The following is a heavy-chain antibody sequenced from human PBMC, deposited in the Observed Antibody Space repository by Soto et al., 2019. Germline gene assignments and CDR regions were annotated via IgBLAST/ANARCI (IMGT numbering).Heavy chain of an antibody. CDR3: ARGLITGSHYSGGWYYFDS. CDR1: GESFSGYI. J-gene: IGHJ4*02. D-gene: IGHD6-19*01. CDR2: INHSGSA. V-gene: IGHV4-34*01. Sequence: QVQLQQSGAGLLKPSETLSLTCAVYGESFSGYIWTWIRQTPGKGLQWIGQINHSGSASYNPSLKSPLPISVHTSNSQFSLELSSVTAADTAVYYCARGLITGSHYSGGWYYFDSWGQGTQVTVSS.